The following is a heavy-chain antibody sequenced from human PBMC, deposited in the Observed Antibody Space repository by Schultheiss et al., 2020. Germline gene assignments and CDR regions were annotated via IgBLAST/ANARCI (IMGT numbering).Heavy chain of an antibody. CDR3: ARGREPGCSSSSWYFFDP. Sequence: SETLSLTCTVSGGSMSSYYWSWIRQPPGKGLEWIGYIYYTGSTKYNPSLKSRVTISLDTSKNQFSLQLNFVTFADTTVYYCARGREPGCSSSSWYFFDPWGQGTLVTVSS. CDR2: IYYTGST. CDR1: GGSMSSYY. D-gene: IGHD6-13*01. V-gene: IGHV4-59*12. J-gene: IGHJ5*02.